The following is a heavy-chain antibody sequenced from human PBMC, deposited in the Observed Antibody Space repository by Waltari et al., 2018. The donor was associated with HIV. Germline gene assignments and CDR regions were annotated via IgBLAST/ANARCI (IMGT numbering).Heavy chain of an antibody. J-gene: IGHJ5*02. V-gene: IGHV1-2*06. CDR3: ARAIFNWNDADNWFDP. CDR2: INPNSGGT. CDR1: GYTFTGYY. Sequence: QVQLVQSGAEVKKPGASVKGSCKASGYTFTGYYLTWVRQAAGQGLEWMGRINPNSGGTNYAQKFQGRVTMTRDTSISTAYMELSRLRSDDTAVYYCARAIFNWNDADNWFDPWGQGTLVTVSS. D-gene: IGHD1-20*01.